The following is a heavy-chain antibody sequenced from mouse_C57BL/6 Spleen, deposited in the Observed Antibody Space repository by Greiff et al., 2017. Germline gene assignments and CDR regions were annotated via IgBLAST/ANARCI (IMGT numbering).Heavy chain of an antibody. CDR1: GYAFSSYW. D-gene: IGHD1-1*01. V-gene: IGHV1-80*01. CDR3: ARSSLTTVVAADY. J-gene: IGHJ2*01. CDR2: IYPGDGDT. Sequence: VQLQESGAELVKPGASVKISCKASGYAFSSYWMNWVKQRPGKGLEGIGQIYPGDGDTNYNGKFKGKATLTADKSSSTAYMQLSSLTSEDSAVYFCARSSLTTVVAADYWGQGTTLTVSS.